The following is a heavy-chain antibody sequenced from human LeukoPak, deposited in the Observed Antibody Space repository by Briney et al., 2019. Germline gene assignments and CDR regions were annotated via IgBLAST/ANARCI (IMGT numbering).Heavy chain of an antibody. Sequence: GGSLRLSCAASGFTFSSNCMSWVRQAPGKGPEWVSVIYSGGSTYYADSVKGRFTISRDNSKNTLYLQMNSLRADDTAVYYCARAEGSAIYGMDVWGQGTMVTVSS. D-gene: IGHD2-2*01. CDR2: IYSGGST. V-gene: IGHV3-53*01. CDR3: ARAEGSAIYGMDV. J-gene: IGHJ6*02. CDR1: GFTFSSNC.